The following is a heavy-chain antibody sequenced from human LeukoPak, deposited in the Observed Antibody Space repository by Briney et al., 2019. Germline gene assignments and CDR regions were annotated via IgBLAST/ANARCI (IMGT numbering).Heavy chain of an antibody. Sequence: ASVKVSCKGSGYTFNSHGITWVRQAPGQGLEWMGWINPNINGTNYAQKFQGRVTMTGDRSISTAYMELSRLRSDDTAVYYCARERTPGSGYGVDYWGQGTVVTVSS. CDR2: INPNINGT. J-gene: IGHJ4*02. CDR3: ARERTPGSGYGVDY. CDR1: GYTFNSHG. V-gene: IGHV1-2*02. D-gene: IGHD6-25*01.